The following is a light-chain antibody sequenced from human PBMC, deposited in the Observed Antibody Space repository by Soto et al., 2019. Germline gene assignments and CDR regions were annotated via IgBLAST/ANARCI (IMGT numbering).Light chain of an antibody. CDR3: QQYYSSPQT. CDR1: QSVLYNSNNKNY. J-gene: IGKJ2*01. CDR2: WAS. Sequence: DIVMTESADSLAVSLGERATINCKSSQSVLYNSNNKNYLAWYQQKPGQPPKLLIYWASTRESGVPDRFSGSGSGTDFTLTIRSLQTEDVAVYYCQQYYSSPQTFGQGTNLEIK. V-gene: IGKV4-1*01.